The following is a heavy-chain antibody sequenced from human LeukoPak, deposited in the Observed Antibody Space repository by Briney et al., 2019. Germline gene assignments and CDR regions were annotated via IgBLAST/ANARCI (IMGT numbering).Heavy chain of an antibody. CDR1: GFTVSSNY. V-gene: IGHV3-66*01. CDR2: IYSGGST. Sequence: GGSLRLSCAASGFTVSSNYMSWVRQAPGKGLEWVSVIYSGGSTYYADSVKGRFTISRDNSKDTLYLQMNSLRAEDTAVYYCARDVGIAAAGTTYWGQGTLVTVSS. J-gene: IGHJ4*02. D-gene: IGHD6-13*01. CDR3: ARDVGIAAAGTTY.